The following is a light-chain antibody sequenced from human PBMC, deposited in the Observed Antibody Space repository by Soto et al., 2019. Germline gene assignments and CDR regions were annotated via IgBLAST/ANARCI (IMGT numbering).Light chain of an antibody. V-gene: IGKV1-39*01. J-gene: IGKJ4*01. Sequence: DIQMTQSPSSLSASVGDRLTISCRASQSISNYLDWYQQKPGKAPNLLIYTASSLQSGLPSRFSGSGSGTDFTLTISSLQPEDFATDYCQQSYSTPLTFGGGTKVEIK. CDR1: QSISNY. CDR2: TAS. CDR3: QQSYSTPLT.